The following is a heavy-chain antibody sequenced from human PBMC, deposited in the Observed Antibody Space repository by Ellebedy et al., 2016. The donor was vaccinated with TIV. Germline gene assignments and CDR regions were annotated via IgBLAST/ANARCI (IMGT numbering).Heavy chain of an antibody. CDR2: INHSGST. V-gene: IGHV4-38-2*02. Sequence: SETLSLTXTVSGYSISSGYYWGWIRQPPGKGLEWIGEINHSGSTNYNPSLKSRVTISVDTSKNQFSLKLSSVTAADTAVYHCARGVYYDSNDAFDIWGQGTMVTVSS. CDR1: GYSISSGYY. CDR3: ARGVYYDSNDAFDI. J-gene: IGHJ3*02. D-gene: IGHD3-22*01.